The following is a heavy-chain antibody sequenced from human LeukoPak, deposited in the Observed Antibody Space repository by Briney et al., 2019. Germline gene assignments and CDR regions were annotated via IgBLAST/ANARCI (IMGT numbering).Heavy chain of an antibody. D-gene: IGHD2-15*01. J-gene: IGHJ4*02. V-gene: IGHV3-23*01. CDR1: GFTFSSYA. CDR3: AKALVVVVAAPSDY. CDR2: ISGSGGST. Sequence: GGSLRLSCAASGFTFSSYAMSWVRQAPGKGLEWVSAISGSGGSTYYADSVKGWFTISRDNSKNTLYLQMNSLRAEDTAVYYRAKALVVVVAAPSDYWGQGTLVTVSA.